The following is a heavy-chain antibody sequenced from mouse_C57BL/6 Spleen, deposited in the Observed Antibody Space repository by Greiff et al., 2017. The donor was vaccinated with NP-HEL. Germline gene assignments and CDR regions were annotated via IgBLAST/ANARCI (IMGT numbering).Heavy chain of an antibody. V-gene: IGHV3-6*01. D-gene: IGHD1-1*01. CDR3: AREGYGSSYWFAY. Sequence: EVQLQESGPGLVKPSQSLSLTCSVTGYSITSGYYWNWIRQFPGNKLEWMGYISYDGSNNYNPSLKNRISITRDTTKNQFFLKLNSVTTEDTATYDCAREGYGSSYWFAYWGQGTLVTVSA. J-gene: IGHJ3*01. CDR2: ISYDGSN. CDR1: GYSITSGYY.